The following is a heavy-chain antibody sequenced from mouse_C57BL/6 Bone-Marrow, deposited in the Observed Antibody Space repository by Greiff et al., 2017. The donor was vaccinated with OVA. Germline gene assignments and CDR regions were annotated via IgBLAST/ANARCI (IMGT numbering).Heavy chain of an antibody. Sequence: EVKLMESGGGLVKPGGSLKLSCAASGFTFSSYTMSWVRQTPEKRLEWVATISGGGGNTYYPDSVKGRFTISRDNAKNTLYLQMSSLRSEDTALYYCARHELGFDYWGQGTTLTVSS. CDR1: GFTFSSYT. J-gene: IGHJ2*01. V-gene: IGHV5-9*01. CDR2: ISGGGGNT. CDR3: ARHELGFDY. D-gene: IGHD4-1*01.